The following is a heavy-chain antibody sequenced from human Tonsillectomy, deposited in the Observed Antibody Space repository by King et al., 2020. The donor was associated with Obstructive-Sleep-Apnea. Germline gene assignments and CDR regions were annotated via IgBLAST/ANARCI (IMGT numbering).Heavy chain of an antibody. CDR3: ARVYDSSGKEDY. CDR1: GFTFSSYW. V-gene: IGHV3-74*01. D-gene: IGHD3-22*01. Sequence: VQLVESGGGLVQPGGSLRISCAASGFTFSSYWMHWVRQAPGKGLVWVSRINSDGSSTSYADSVKGRFTISRDNAKNTLYLQMNSLRAEDTAVYYCARVYDSSGKEDYWGQGTLVTVSS. J-gene: IGHJ4*02. CDR2: INSDGSST.